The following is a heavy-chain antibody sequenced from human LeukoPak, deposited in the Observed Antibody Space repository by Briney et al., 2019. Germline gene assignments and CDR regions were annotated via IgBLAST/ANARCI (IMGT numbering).Heavy chain of an antibody. CDR3: AREVTMIVVVIRDDAFDI. CDR1: GYTFTGYY. CDR2: INPNSGGT. V-gene: IGHV1-2*02. D-gene: IGHD3-22*01. Sequence: ASVKVSCKASGYTFTGYYMHWVRQAPGQGLEWMGWINPNSGGTNYAQKFQGRVTITRDTSISTAYMELSRLRSDDTAVYYCAREVTMIVVVIRDDAFDIWGQGTMVTVSS. J-gene: IGHJ3*02.